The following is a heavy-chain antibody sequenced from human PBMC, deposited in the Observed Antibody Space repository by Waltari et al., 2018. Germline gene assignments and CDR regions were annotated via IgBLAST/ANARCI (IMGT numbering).Heavy chain of an antibody. V-gene: IGHV3-23*01. CDR2: ISGPGCST. Sequence: EVKLLESGGGLVQRGGSLRLSCEASGFTFSAHAMYWVRQFPGKGLEWVSSISGPGCSTYYPDSVKGRFTISRDNSRNTLYLQMDSLRAKDTAVYYCARDGRFRTDGFDVWGQGTMVTVSS. D-gene: IGHD3-10*01. CDR1: GFTFSAHA. CDR3: ARDGRFRTDGFDV. J-gene: IGHJ3*01.